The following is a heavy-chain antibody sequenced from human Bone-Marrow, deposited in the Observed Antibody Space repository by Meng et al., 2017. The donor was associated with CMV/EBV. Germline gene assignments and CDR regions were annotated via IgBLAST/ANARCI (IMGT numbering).Heavy chain of an antibody. CDR3: ARGGSTGWYYYYGVAV. CDR2: ITAYNGDT. D-gene: IGHD6-19*01. CDR1: GYTFSNYG. V-gene: IGHV1-18*01. Sequence: ASVKVSCKASGYTFSNYGITWVRQAPGQGLEWMGWITAYNGDTTYAQKLQGRVTMTTDTSTSTAYMELRSLTSDDTAVYFCARGGSTGWYYYYGVAVWGQGPTVTGSS. J-gene: IGHJ6*02.